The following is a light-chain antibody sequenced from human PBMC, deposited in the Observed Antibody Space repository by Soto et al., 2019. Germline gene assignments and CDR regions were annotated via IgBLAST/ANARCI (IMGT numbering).Light chain of an antibody. Sequence: DIQMTQSPSTLSASVGDRVTVTCRASQGISASLAWFQQRPGKAPKLLIYDVSSLESGVPSRFSGSGSGTEFTLTISSLQSDDFDTYYCQQYSTFWTFGQGTKVEI. V-gene: IGKV1-5*01. CDR1: QGISAS. CDR2: DVS. CDR3: QQYSTFWT. J-gene: IGKJ1*01.